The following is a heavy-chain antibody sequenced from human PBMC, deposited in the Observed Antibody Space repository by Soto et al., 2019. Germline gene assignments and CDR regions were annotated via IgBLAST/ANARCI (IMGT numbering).Heavy chain of an antibody. V-gene: IGHV4-30-4*01. Sequence: SETLSLTCTVSGGSISSGDYYWSWIRQPPGKGLEWIGYIYYSGSTKYNPSLKSRVTISVDTSNNQFSLKLSSVTAADTDVYYCARRYGSCFDYWGQGTLVTVSS. CDR2: IYYSGST. J-gene: IGHJ4*02. D-gene: IGHD5-18*01. CDR1: GGSISSGDYY. CDR3: ARRYGSCFDY.